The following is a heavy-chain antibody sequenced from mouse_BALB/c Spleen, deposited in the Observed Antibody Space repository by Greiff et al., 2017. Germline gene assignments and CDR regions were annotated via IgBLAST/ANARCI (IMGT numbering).Heavy chain of an antibody. CDR1: GFTFSNYW. Sequence: EVKLMESGGGLVQPGGSMKLSCVASGFTFSNYWMNWVRQSPEKGLEWVAEIRLKSNNYATHYAESVKGRFTISRDDSKSSVYLQMNNLRAEDTGIYYCTRWDGNEGYYAMDYWGQGTSVTVSS. D-gene: IGHD2-1*01. CDR2: IRLKSNNYAT. J-gene: IGHJ4*01. V-gene: IGHV6-6*02. CDR3: TRWDGNEGYYAMDY.